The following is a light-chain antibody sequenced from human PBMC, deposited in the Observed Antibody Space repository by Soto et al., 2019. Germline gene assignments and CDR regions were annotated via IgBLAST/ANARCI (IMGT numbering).Light chain of an antibody. V-gene: IGKV1-5*01. Sequence: DIQMTQSPSTLSASVGDRVTITCRATQSISTSLAWYQQKPGKAPNLLISGASNLESGVPSRFSGSGSGTEFTLTISSLQPDDFATYYCQQYNSYPITFGQGTRLEIK. CDR1: QSISTS. CDR3: QQYNSYPIT. CDR2: GAS. J-gene: IGKJ5*01.